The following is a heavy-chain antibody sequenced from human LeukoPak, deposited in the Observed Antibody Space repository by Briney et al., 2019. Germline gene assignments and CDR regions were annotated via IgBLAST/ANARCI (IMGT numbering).Heavy chain of an antibody. J-gene: IGHJ4*02. D-gene: IGHD4-17*01. Sequence: SETLSLTCAVYGGSFSGYYWSWIRQPPGKGLEWIGEINHSGSTNYNPSLKSRVTISVGTSKNQFSLKLSSVTAADTAVYYCARYGDSIPYWGQGTLVTVSS. CDR2: INHSGST. CDR1: GGSFSGYY. V-gene: IGHV4-34*01. CDR3: ARYGDSIPY.